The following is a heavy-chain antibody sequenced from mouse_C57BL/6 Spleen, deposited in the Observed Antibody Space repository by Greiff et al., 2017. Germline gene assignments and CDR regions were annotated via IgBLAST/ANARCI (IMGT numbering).Heavy chain of an antibody. D-gene: IGHD2-4*01. V-gene: IGHV8-12*01. J-gene: IGHJ3*01. Sequence: QVTLKVSGPGILQSSQTLSLTCSFSGFSLSTSGMGVSWIRQPSGKGLEWLAHIYWDDDKRYNPSLKSRLTISKDTSSNQVFLKITSVDTADTATYYCARRDYDGEAFADWGQGTLVTVSA. CDR1: GFSLSTSGMG. CDR3: ARRDYDGEAFAD. CDR2: IYWDDDK.